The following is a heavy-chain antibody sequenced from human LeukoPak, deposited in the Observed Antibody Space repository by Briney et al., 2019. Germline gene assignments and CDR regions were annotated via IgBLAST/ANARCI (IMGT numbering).Heavy chain of an antibody. D-gene: IGHD1-26*01. Sequence: SETLSLTCTVSGGSISSYYWSWIRHPPGRGLEWIGYIFYSGSTNYNPSLKSRVTISVDTSKNQFSLTLNSVTAADTAVYYCARGWRGVVGATSFDYWGQGTLVTVSS. J-gene: IGHJ4*02. V-gene: IGHV4-59*01. CDR2: IFYSGST. CDR3: ARGWRGVVGATSFDY. CDR1: GGSISSYY.